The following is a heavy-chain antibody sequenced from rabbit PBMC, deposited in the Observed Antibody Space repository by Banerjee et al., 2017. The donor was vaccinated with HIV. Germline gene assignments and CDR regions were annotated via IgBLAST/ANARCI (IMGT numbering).Heavy chain of an antibody. CDR1: GFDVSSDYM. D-gene: IGHD8-1*01. V-gene: IGHV1S45*01. J-gene: IGHJ6*01. Sequence: QEQLKETGGGLVQPGGSLTLSCKASGFDVSSDYMTWVRQAPGKGLEWIGCIEGGSSAFSYFASWAKGRFTCSKTSSTTVTLQMTSLTAADTATYFCARDSGSSFSSYGMDLWGPGTLVTVS. CDR3: ARDSGSSFSSYGMDL. CDR2: IEGGSSAFS.